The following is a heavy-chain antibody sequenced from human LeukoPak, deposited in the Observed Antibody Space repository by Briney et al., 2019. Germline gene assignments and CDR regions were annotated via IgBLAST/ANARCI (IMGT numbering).Heavy chain of an antibody. D-gene: IGHD2-2*02. CDR1: GYTFTGYY. J-gene: IGHJ4*02. CDR3: ASGAVVVPAAISAIVQFDY. V-gene: IGHV1-2*02. CDR2: INPNSGGT. Sequence: ASVKVSCKASGYTFTGYYMHWVRQAPGQGLEWMGWINPNSGGTNYAQKFQGRVTMTRDTSISTAYMELSRLRSDDTAVYYCASGAVVVPAAISAIVQFDYWGQGTLVTVSS.